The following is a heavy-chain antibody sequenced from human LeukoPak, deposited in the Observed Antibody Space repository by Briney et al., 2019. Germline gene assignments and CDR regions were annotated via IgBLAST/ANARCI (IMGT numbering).Heavy chain of an antibody. V-gene: IGHV3-7*03. Sequence: PGGSLRLSCAASGFTFSSYWMSWVRQAPGKGLEWVANIKQDGSEKYYVDSVKGRFTISRDNSKNTLYLQMNSLRAEDTAVYYCASPDLGYCSSTSCYVGSYFDYWGQGTLVTVSS. CDR2: IKQDGSEK. CDR1: GFTFSSYW. D-gene: IGHD2-2*01. CDR3: ASPDLGYCSSTSCYVGSYFDY. J-gene: IGHJ4*02.